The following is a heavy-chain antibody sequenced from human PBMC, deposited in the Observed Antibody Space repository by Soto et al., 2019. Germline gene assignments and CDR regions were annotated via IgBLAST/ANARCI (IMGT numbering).Heavy chain of an antibody. CDR2: GRNKANSYTT. CDR3: TRGGTSQNSYYWHMDV. D-gene: IGHD1-26*01. J-gene: IGHJ6*03. CDR1: GFTFSDHY. V-gene: IGHV3-72*01. Sequence: EVQLVQSGGGLVQPGGSLRLSCAASGFTFSDHYMDWVRQAPGKGLEWVGRGRNKANSYTTEYAASVKGRFTVSRDDSKNLLYLQLNSLKTEDTAVYYCTRGGTSQNSYYWHMDVWGQGTPVTVSS.